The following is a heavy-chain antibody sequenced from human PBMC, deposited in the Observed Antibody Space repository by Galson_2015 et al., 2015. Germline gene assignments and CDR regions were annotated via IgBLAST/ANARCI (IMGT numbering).Heavy chain of an antibody. D-gene: IGHD6-13*01. Sequence: SLRLSCAASGFTFSNYEMNWVRQAPGKGLECISYIDNSGKTIYYADSVKGRFTISRDNAKNSLYLQMNSLRAEDTALYYCAKDPAAAGTTTFDYWGQGTLVTVSS. CDR2: IDNSGKTI. CDR1: GFTFSNYE. V-gene: IGHV3-48*03. J-gene: IGHJ4*02. CDR3: AKDPAAAGTTTFDY.